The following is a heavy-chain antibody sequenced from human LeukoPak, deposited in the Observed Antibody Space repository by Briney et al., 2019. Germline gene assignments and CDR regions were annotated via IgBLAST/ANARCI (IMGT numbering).Heavy chain of an antibody. CDR1: DGSFSDYY. CDR3: ARILSDYYGSGSYYFDY. V-gene: IGHV4-34*01. Sequence: KPSETLSLTCGVYDGSFSDYYWSWIRQPPGKGLEWIGEINHSGNTNYNPSLKSRVTISVDTSKKQFSLKLGSVTAEDAAVYHCARILSDYYGSGSYYFDYWGQGILVTVSS. J-gene: IGHJ4*02. D-gene: IGHD3-10*01. CDR2: INHSGNT.